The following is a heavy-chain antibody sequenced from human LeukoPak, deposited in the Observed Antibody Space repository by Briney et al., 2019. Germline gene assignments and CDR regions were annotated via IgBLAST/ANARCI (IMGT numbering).Heavy chain of an antibody. J-gene: IGHJ4*02. CDR1: GYTFTSYA. V-gene: IGHV1-3*01. Sequence: GASVSVSCKASGYTFTSYAMHWVRQAPGQRLEWMGWINAGNGNTKYSQKFQGRVTITRDTSASTAYMELSSLRSEDTAVYYCARRGAAAGYDYWGQGTLVTVSS. CDR2: INAGNGNT. CDR3: ARRGAAAGYDY. D-gene: IGHD6-13*01.